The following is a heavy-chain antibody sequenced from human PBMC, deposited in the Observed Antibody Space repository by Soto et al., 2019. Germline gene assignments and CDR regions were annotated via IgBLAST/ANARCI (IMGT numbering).Heavy chain of an antibody. CDR2: IFSDDNT. CDR3: ARDWNGDKYFDF. V-gene: IGHV3-53*01. D-gene: IGHD4-17*01. CDR1: GITATNGH. J-gene: IGHJ4*02. Sequence: DVQLVKSGGGLIQPGGSLRLSCAASGITATNGHMSWVRQAPGKGLEWVSVIFSDDNTYYADSVKGRFPISRDTSKSTVYLQMNSLRAEDTAVYYCARDWNGDKYFDFWDQGSLVTVSS.